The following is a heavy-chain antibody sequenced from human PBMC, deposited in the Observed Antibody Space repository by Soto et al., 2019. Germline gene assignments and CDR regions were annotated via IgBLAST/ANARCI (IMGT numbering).Heavy chain of an antibody. Sequence: GGSLRLSCAASGFPFSSYSMSWVRQAPGKGLEWISYISSSGSVIYYADSVKGRFTISRDNAKNSLYLQMNSLRAEDTALYYCERLVCSTTTCPSHYFDNWGQGTPVTVSS. CDR3: ERLVCSTTTCPSHYFDN. V-gene: IGHV3-48*04. D-gene: IGHD2-2*01. J-gene: IGHJ4*02. CDR1: GFPFSSYS. CDR2: ISSSGSVI.